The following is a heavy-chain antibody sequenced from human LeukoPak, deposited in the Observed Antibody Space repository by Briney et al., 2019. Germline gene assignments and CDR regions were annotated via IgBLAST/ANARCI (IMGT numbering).Heavy chain of an antibody. J-gene: IGHJ5*02. V-gene: IGHV3-23*01. CDR2: ISGSGGST. Sequence: PGGSLRLSCAASGFTFSSYAMSWVRQAPGKGLEWGSAISGSGGSTYYADSVKGRFTISRDNSKNTLYLQMNSLRAEDTAVYYCAKRGGSSSSGYWFDPWGQGTLVTVSS. CDR1: GFTFSSYA. D-gene: IGHD6-6*01. CDR3: AKRGGSSSSGYWFDP.